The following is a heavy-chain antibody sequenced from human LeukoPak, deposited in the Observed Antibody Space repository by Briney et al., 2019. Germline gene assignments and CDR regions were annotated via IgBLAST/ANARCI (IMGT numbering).Heavy chain of an antibody. CDR3: ARGPAATDAFDI. CDR1: GFTFSSYW. Sequence: GGSLRLSCAASGFTFSSYWMHWARQAPGKGLVWVSRINSDGSSTSYADSVKGRFTISRDNVKNTLYLQMNSLRAEDTAVYYCARGPAATDAFDIWGQGTMVTVSS. J-gene: IGHJ3*02. V-gene: IGHV3-74*01. CDR2: INSDGSST. D-gene: IGHD2-2*01.